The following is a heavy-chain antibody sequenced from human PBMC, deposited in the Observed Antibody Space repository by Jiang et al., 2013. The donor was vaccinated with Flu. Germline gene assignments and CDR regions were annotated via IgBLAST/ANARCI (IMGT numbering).Heavy chain of an antibody. V-gene: IGHV3-30*01. CDR3: ARVNTLELIGVDGIGFYAMDV. Sequence: AVMSYDGSNKYYADSVMGRFTISRDNSKNTLYLQMNSLRAEDTAVYYCARVNTLELIGVDGIGFYAMDVWGQGTTVTVSS. J-gene: IGHJ6*02. D-gene: IGHD6-19*01. CDR2: MSYDGSNK.